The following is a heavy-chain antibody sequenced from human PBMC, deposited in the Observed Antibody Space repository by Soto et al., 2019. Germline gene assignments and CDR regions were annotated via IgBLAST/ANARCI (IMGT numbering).Heavy chain of an antibody. V-gene: IGHV2-5*02. Sequence: QITLKESGPTLVKPTQTLTLTCTFSGFSLSTSGVGVGWIRQPPGKDLEWLALIYWDDDKRYSPSLKSRLTITKDTAKNQVVPTMTNMDPVDTATYYCAHSSSEGAVTDYWGQGTLVTVSS. J-gene: IGHJ4*02. D-gene: IGHD3-10*01. CDR2: IYWDDDK. CDR3: AHSSSEGAVTDY. CDR1: GFSLSTSGVG.